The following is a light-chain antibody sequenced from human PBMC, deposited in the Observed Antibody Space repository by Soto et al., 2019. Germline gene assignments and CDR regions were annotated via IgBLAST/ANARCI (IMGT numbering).Light chain of an antibody. CDR2: GAT. CDR3: QQYNDWPRT. CDR1: QSVSTN. J-gene: IGKJ1*01. V-gene: IGKV3-15*01. Sequence: EIVMTQSPVTLSVSPGERATLSCRASQSVSTNLAWYQQKPGQAPRLLIYGATGRATDVPARFTGSGSGTEFTLTISSLQSGDFAVYYCQQYNDWPRTFGQGTKVDI.